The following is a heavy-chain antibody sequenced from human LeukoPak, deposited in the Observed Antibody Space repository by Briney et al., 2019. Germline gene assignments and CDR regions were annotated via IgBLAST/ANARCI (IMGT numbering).Heavy chain of an antibody. V-gene: IGHV5-51*01. Sequence: GESLKISCKGSGYSFTSYWIGWVRQMPGKGLEWMGIIYPGDSDTRYSPSFQGQVTISADKSISTAYLQWSSLKASDTAMYYCARKNYYDSSGYYYGTYFDYWGQGTLVTVSS. CDR2: IYPGDSDT. J-gene: IGHJ4*02. D-gene: IGHD3-22*01. CDR3: ARKNYYDSSGYYYGTYFDY. CDR1: GYSFTSYW.